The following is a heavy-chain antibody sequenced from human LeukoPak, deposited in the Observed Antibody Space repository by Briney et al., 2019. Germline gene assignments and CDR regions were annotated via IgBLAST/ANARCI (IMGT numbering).Heavy chain of an antibody. D-gene: IGHD5-18*01. J-gene: IGHJ3*02. CDR1: GFTFSDYY. Sequence: GGSLRLSCAASGFTFSDYYMNWVRQAPGKGLEWVSYISSSGSTIYYADSVKGRFTISRDNAKNSLYLQMNSLRAEDTAVYYCASDSYGAGLGFDIWGQGTMVTVSS. V-gene: IGHV3-11*04. CDR3: ASDSYGAGLGFDI. CDR2: ISSSGSTI.